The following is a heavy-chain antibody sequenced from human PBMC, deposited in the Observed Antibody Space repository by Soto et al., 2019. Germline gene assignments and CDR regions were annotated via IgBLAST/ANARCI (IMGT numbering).Heavy chain of an antibody. V-gene: IGHV1-46*01. Sequence: ASVKVSCKASGYTFINYYMHWVRQAPGQGLEWMGIINPSGGNTIYSQNFQGRVTLTRDTSTSTVYMELTSLRSEDTAVYYCARLPDMTGTAGWFDPWGQGTLVTVSS. CDR2: INPSGGNT. J-gene: IGHJ5*02. CDR1: GYTFINYY. CDR3: ARLPDMTGTAGWFDP. D-gene: IGHD1-7*01.